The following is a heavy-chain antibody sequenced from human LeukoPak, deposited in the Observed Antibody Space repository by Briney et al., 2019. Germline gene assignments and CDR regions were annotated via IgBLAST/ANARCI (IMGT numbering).Heavy chain of an antibody. J-gene: IGHJ4*02. D-gene: IGHD5-12*01. CDR3: ARDRGDGKFYFDY. V-gene: IGHV3-66*01. CDR1: GFTVSRNY. CDR2: LYHGGTI. Sequence: GGSLRLSCAASGFTVSRNYMSWVRQAPGRGLEWVSSLYHGGTIYYADSVKGRFTISRDNSKNTLYLQMNSLRDEDTAVYYCARDRGDGKFYFDYWGQGALVTVSS.